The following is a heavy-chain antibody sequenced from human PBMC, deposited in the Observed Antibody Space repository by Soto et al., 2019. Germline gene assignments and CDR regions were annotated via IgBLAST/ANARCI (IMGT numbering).Heavy chain of an antibody. CDR3: ARGWGCSSGSCDVTT. V-gene: IGHV3-48*04. CDR1: GFTFGSYS. D-gene: IGHD2-15*01. J-gene: IGHJ5*02. Sequence: DVQLVESGGGLVQPGGSLTLSCAASGFTFGSYSMNWVRQAPGKGLEWVSYISSTSSAICYADSLKGRFIISRDNAKNSLYPPMHSLRAEDTAVYFCARGWGCSSGSCDVTTWVQGTLVTVSS. CDR2: ISSTSSAI.